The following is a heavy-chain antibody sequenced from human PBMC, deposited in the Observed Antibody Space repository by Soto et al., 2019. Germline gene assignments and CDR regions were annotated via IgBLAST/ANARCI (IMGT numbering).Heavy chain of an antibody. CDR3: ASLGYCSSTSCYVNAFDI. Sequence: SVKVSCKASGGGNLRDYRTTWVRRAPGQGLEWMGGIIPKLGSANYAQNFQGRVTITADESTNTVYMELSSLRSEDTAVYYCASLGYCSSTSCYVNAFDIWGQGTMVTVSS. V-gene: IGHV1-69*13. CDR2: IIPKLGSA. J-gene: IGHJ3*02. D-gene: IGHD2-2*01. CDR1: GGGNLRDYR.